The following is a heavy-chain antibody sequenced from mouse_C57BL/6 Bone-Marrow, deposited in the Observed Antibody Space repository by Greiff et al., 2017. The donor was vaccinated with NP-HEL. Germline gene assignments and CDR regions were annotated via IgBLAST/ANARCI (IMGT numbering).Heavy chain of an antibody. CDR3: ARDGSTDY. V-gene: IGHV5-4*01. CDR1: GFTFSSYA. J-gene: IGHJ2*01. CDR2: ISDGGSYT. Sequence: EVHLVESGGGLVKPGGSLKLSCAASGFTFSSYAMSWVRQTPEKRLEWVATISDGGSYTYYPDNVKGRFTISRDNAKNNLYLQMSHLKSEDTAMYYCARDGSTDYWGQGTTLTVFS.